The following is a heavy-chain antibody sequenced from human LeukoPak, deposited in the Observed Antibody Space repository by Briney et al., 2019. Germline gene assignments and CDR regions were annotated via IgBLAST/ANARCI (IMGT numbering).Heavy chain of an antibody. D-gene: IGHD3-22*01. V-gene: IGHV1-46*01. Sequence: ASVKVSCKASGYTFISYYMHWVRQAPGQGLEWMGIINPSGGSTSYAQKFQGRVTMTRDTSTSTVYMELSSLRSEDTAVYYCAAAPESSGYYNYGMDVWGQGTTVTVSS. CDR1: GYTFISYY. CDR2: INPSGGST. J-gene: IGHJ6*02. CDR3: AAAPESSGYYNYGMDV.